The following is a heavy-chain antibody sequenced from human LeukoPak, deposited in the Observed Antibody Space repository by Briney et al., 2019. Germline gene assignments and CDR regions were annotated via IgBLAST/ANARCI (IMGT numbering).Heavy chain of an antibody. CDR2: ISGSGGNT. V-gene: IGHV3-23*01. Sequence: GGSLRHSCAASGFTFSSYAMSWVRQAPGKGLEWVTTISGSGGNTYYADSVKGRFSFSRDNSKNTLYLQMNSLRAEDTAVYYCAKRGGVAGSAPFDYWGQGTLVTVSS. CDR3: AKRGGVAGSAPFDY. J-gene: IGHJ4*02. CDR1: GFTFSSYA. D-gene: IGHD6-19*01.